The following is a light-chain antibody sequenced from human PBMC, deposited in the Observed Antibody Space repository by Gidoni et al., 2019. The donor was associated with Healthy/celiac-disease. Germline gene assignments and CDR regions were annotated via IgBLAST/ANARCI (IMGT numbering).Light chain of an antibody. Sequence: EIVLTPSPGTLSLSPGERATLSCRASQSVSSSYLAWYQQKPGQAPRLLIYGASSRATCIPDRFSGSGSGTDFTLTISRLEPEDFAVYYCEQYGSSGFTFXPXTKVDIK. CDR3: EQYGSSGFT. CDR2: GAS. J-gene: IGKJ3*01. V-gene: IGKV3-20*01. CDR1: QSVSSSY.